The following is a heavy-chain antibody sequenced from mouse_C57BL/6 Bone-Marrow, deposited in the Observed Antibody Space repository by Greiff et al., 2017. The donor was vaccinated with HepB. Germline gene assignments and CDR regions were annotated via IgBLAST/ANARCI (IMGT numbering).Heavy chain of an antibody. D-gene: IGHD1-1*01. V-gene: IGHV5-4*01. CDR3: ARDRGSSYWYFDV. CDR1: GFTFSSYA. J-gene: IGHJ1*03. CDR2: ISDGGSYT. Sequence: EVQVVESGGGLVKPGGSLKLSCAASGFTFSSYAMSWVRQTPEKRLEWVATISDGGSYTYYPDNVKGRFTISRDNAKNNLYLQMSHLKSEDTAMYYCARDRGSSYWYFDVWGKGTTVTVSS.